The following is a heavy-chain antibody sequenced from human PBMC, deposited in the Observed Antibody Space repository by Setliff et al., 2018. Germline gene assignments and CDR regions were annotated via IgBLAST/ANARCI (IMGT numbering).Heavy chain of an antibody. CDR2: IYPGDSDT. CDR1: GYSFTSYW. CDR3: ARQAVAGSDAFDI. D-gene: IGHD6-19*01. J-gene: IGHJ3*02. Sequence: PGESLKISCKGSGYSFTSYWIDWVRQMPGKGLEWMGIIYPGDSDTRYSPSFQGQVTISADKSISTAYLQWSSLKASDTAMYYCARQAVAGSDAFDIWGQGTMVTVSS. V-gene: IGHV5-51*01.